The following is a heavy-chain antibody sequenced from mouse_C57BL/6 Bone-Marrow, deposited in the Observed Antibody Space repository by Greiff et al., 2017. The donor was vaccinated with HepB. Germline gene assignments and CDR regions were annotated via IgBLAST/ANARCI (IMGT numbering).Heavy chain of an antibody. V-gene: IGHV5-4*01. D-gene: IGHD1-1*01. CDR3: ARKYYGLNWEWFAY. CDR1: GFTFSSYA. Sequence: EVQLMESGGGLVKPGGSLKLSCAASGFTFSSYAMSWVRQTPEKRLEWVATISDGGSYTYYPDNVKGRFTISRDNAKNNLYLQMSHLKSEDTAMYYCARKYYGLNWEWFAYWGQGTLVTVSA. J-gene: IGHJ3*01. CDR2: ISDGGSYT.